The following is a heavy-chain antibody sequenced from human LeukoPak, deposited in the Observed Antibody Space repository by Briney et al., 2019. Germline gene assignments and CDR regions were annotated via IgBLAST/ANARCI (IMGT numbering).Heavy chain of an antibody. V-gene: IGHV3-30-3*01. CDR3: ARDYPKRDCSSTSCYLLYYHYGMDV. CDR1: GFTFSSYA. J-gene: IGHJ6*02. CDR2: ISYDGSNK. Sequence: GGSLRLSCAASGFTFSSYAMHWVRQAPGKGLEWVAVISYDGSNKYYADSVKGRFTISRDNSKNTLYLQMNSLRAEDTAVYYCARDYPKRDCSSTSCYLLYYHYGMDVWGQGTTVTVSS. D-gene: IGHD2-2*01.